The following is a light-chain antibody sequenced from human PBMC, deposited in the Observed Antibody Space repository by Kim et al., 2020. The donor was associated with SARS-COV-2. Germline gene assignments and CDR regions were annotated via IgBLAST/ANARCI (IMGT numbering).Light chain of an antibody. CDR2: EDN. CDR1: RGRIASND. CDR3: QSYDSSNWV. V-gene: IGLV6-57*03. Sequence: GKAGTISCPRARGRIASNDVQWYQQRPGSAPPTVIYEDNQRPSGVPDRFSGSIDSSSNSASLTISGLKTEDEADYYCQSYDSSNWVFGGGTQLTVL. J-gene: IGLJ3*02.